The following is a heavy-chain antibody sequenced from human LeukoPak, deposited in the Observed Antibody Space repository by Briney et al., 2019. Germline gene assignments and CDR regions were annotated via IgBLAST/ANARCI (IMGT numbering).Heavy chain of an antibody. CDR2: IRGDWHDT. V-gene: IGHV3-74*01. J-gene: IGHJ4*02. D-gene: IGHD3-10*01. CDR1: GFRFSDFW. CDR3: ASVRVLGSGRLDN. Sequence: GGSLRLSCTASGFRFSDFWMHWVRQAPGKGLEWVSRIRGDWHDTTYADSVKGRFTISRDNAQNTLYLQVNSLRVEDTAVYYCASVRVLGSGRLDNWGQGTLVTVSS.